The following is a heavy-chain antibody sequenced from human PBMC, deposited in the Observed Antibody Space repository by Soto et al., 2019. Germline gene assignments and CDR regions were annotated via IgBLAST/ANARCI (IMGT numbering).Heavy chain of an antibody. Sequence: QVQLQEPGPGLVKPSQTLSLTCTVSGGSISSCGYYWSWIRQHPGKGLEWIRYIYYSGSTNYNPCLRSRVTISVDTSKNQFSLKLSSVTAADTAVYYCERLRWSGYYKGPFDYWGQGTLVTVSS. CDR1: GGSISSCGYY. V-gene: IGHV4-31*03. D-gene: IGHD3-3*01. CDR2: IYYSGST. CDR3: ERLRWSGYYKGPFDY. J-gene: IGHJ4*02.